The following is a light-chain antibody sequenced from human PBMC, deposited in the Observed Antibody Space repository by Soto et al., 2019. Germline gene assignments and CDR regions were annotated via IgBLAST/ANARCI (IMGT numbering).Light chain of an antibody. J-gene: IGKJ1*01. CDR2: KAS. V-gene: IGKV1-5*03. Sequence: DIQMTQSPSTLSASVGDRVTITCRASQTISSWLAWYQQKLGKAPKLPIYKASSLEGGVPSRFSGSGSGTEFTLTISSLQPDDSATYYCQQYNGTFGQGTKVEVK. CDR3: QQYNGT. CDR1: QTISSW.